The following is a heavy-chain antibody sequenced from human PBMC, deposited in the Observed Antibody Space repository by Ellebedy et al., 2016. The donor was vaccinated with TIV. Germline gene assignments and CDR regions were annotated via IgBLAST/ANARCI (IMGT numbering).Heavy chain of an antibody. CDR2: IYWDDDK. V-gene: IGHV2-5*02. D-gene: IGHD2-21*01. CDR3: ARRNIASGQQGFDI. CDR1: GFSLSTSGVG. Sequence: SGPTLVKPPQTLTLTCTFSGFSLSTSGVGVGWIRQPPGKALEWLALIYWDDDKRYSPSLKSRLTITKDTSKNQVVLTMTNMDPVDTATYYCARRNIASGQQGFDIWGQGTMVTVSS. J-gene: IGHJ3*02.